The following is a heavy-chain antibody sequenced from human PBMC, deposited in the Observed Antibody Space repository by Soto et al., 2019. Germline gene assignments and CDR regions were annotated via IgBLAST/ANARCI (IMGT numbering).Heavy chain of an antibody. CDR3: VRDRSWSYES. CDR1: GFAFSDYF. CDR2: VRNRVRGYTT. J-gene: IGHJ5*02. V-gene: IGHV3-72*01. Sequence: ESGGGLVQPGGSLRLSYAASGFAFSDYFIDWVRQAPGKGLEWVGRVRNRVRGYTTEYAASVKGRFTISRDDSKNSVYLQMNSLRTADTAVYYCVRDRSWSYESWGLGTLVTVS. D-gene: IGHD1-26*01.